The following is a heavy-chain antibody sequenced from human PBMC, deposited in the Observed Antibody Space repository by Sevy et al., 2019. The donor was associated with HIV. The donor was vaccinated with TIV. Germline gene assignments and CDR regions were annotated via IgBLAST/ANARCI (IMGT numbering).Heavy chain of an antibody. Sequence: SETLSLTCTVSGGSISSYYWNWIRQSPGKGLEWIGCIYYTGSTNYNPSLKSRVTISVGTSKNQFSLKLTSVTAADTAVYYCARELISGRYYGMDVWGQGTTVTVSS. J-gene: IGHJ6*02. D-gene: IGHD6-19*01. CDR3: ARELISGRYYGMDV. V-gene: IGHV4-59*01. CDR2: IYYTGST. CDR1: GGSISSYY.